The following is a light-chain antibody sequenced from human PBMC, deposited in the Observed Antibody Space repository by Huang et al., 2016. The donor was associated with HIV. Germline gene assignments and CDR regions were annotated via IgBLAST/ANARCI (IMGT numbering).Light chain of an antibody. V-gene: IGKV3-20*01. CDR2: GAS. J-gene: IGKJ1*01. Sequence: EIVLTQSPGTLSLSPGERATLSCRASQRVSSSYLAWYRQKPGQAPRLLIYGASSRATGIPDRFSGSGSGTDFTLTISRLEPEDFAVYFCQQYGSSPWTFGQGTKVELK. CDR1: QRVSSSY. CDR3: QQYGSSPWT.